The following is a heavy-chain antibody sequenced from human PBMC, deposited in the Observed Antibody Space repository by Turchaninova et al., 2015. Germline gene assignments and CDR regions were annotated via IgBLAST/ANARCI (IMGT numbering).Heavy chain of an antibody. CDR2: IKHDGSDN. Sequence: EVQLVESGGGLVQPGGSLRLSCAASGFTFSDYWMSWVCGAPGKGRGWVANIKHDGSDNYYVASVKGRFTISRDNAKNSLYLQMNSLRAEDTAVYYCASEKNWSFDSWGQGTLVTVSS. CDR3: ASEKNWSFDS. D-gene: IGHD3-3*01. V-gene: IGHV3-7*01. CDR1: GFTFSDYW. J-gene: IGHJ4*02.